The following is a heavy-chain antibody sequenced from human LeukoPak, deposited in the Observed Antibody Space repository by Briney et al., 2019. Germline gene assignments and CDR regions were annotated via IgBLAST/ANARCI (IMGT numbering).Heavy chain of an antibody. CDR1: RFTIGSYW. CDR2: IKQDGSEN. J-gene: IGHJ4*02. CDR3: ARRRGMGSLDY. D-gene: IGHD2-8*01. V-gene: IGHV3-7*03. Sequence: GSLRLSRAASRFTIGSYWMSWVRQAPGKGLEWVANIKQDGSENYYVDSVKGRFTISRDNAKSSLYLQMNSLRADDTAVYYCARRRGMGSLDYWGQGTLVTVSS.